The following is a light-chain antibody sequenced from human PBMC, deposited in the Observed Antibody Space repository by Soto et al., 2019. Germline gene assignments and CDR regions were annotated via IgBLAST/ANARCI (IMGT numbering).Light chain of an antibody. CDR3: QQFNSYPRMWT. J-gene: IGKJ1*01. Sequence: AIQLTQSPSSLSASVGDRVTITCRASQGISSALAWYQQKPGKAPKLLIYDASSLESGVPSRFSGRGSGTDFTLTISSLQPEDFATYYCQQFNSYPRMWTFGQGTKVEIK. V-gene: IGKV1-13*02. CDR1: QGISSA. CDR2: DAS.